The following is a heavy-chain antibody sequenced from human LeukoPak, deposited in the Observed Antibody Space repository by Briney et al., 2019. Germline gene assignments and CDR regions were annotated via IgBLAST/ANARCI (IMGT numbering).Heavy chain of an antibody. D-gene: IGHD3-10*01. CDR2: MNPNSGNT. J-gene: IGHJ6*02. Sequence: GASVKVSCKASGYTFTSYDINWVRQATGQGLEWMGWMNPNSGNTGYARKFQGRVTMTRNTSISTAYMELSSLRSEDTAVYYCARAWLNMVRGGYYYYGMDVWGQGTTVTVSS. V-gene: IGHV1-8*01. CDR3: ARAWLNMVRGGYYYYGMDV. CDR1: GYTFTSYD.